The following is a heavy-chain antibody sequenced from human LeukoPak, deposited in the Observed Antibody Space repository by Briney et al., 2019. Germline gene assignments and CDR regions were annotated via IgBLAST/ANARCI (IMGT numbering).Heavy chain of an antibody. J-gene: IGHJ4*02. Sequence: SETLSLTCTVSGGSISSGSYFWSWIRQPAGKGLEWIGRIYTSGSTNYNPSLKSRVTISVDTSKNQFSLKLSSVTAADTAVYYCAREDSGWYKRPFDYWGQGTLVTVSS. V-gene: IGHV4-61*02. D-gene: IGHD6-19*01. CDR2: IYTSGST. CDR1: GGSISSGSYF. CDR3: AREDSGWYKRPFDY.